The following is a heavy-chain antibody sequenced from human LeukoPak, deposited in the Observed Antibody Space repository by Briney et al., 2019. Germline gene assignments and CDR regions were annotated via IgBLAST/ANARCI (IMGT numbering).Heavy chain of an antibody. CDR2: IYPGDSRV. Sequence: GESLKISCKGVGYSFTNYWIGWVRQMPGKGMEWMGVIYPGDSRVRYNPSFQGQVTISVDKSVSIAYLQWISLKASDTAMYYCACRDLSSTWSYPWGQGTLVTVSS. CDR1: GYSFTNYW. J-gene: IGHJ5*02. CDR3: ACRDLSSTWSYP. D-gene: IGHD6-13*01. V-gene: IGHV5-51*01.